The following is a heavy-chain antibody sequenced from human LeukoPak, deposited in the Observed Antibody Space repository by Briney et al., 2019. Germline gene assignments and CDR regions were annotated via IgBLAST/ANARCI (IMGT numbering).Heavy chain of an antibody. Sequence: GRSLRLSCVASGFTFIRHDMNWVRQAPGKGLEWVAVISYDGSNKYYADSVKGRFTISRDNSKNTLYLQMNSLRTEDTAVYYCAKGVSSSWSNDAFDIWGQGTMVTVSS. CDR2: ISYDGSNK. CDR1: GFTFIRHD. V-gene: IGHV3-30*18. D-gene: IGHD6-13*01. CDR3: AKGVSSSWSNDAFDI. J-gene: IGHJ3*02.